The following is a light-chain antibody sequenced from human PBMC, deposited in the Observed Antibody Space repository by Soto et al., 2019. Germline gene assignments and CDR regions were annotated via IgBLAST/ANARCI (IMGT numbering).Light chain of an antibody. CDR3: QQYNSMLS. CDR2: DAS. CDR1: HDVSRN. J-gene: IGKJ4*01. Sequence: DIQMTQSPSSLSASEGDRVTITCQSSHDVSRNLNWFQQKPGEAPQLLIYDASNLERGVPSRFSGSGSVTDFTLTISSLQAEDVATYYCQQYNSMLSFGGGTEVEIK. V-gene: IGKV1-33*01.